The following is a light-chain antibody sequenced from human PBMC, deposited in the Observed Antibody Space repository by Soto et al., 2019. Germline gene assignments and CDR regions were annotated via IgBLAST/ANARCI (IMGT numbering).Light chain of an antibody. CDR3: LQSYNYPWT. CDR1: QGIRND. J-gene: IGKJ1*01. V-gene: IGKV1-6*01. Sequence: AIQMTQSPSSLSASVGDRVTITCRASQGIRNDLGWYQHKPGKAPKLLIYAASSLQSGVPSRFSGSGSGTDFTLTISSLQPEDFAAYYCLQSYNYPWTFGQGTKVDIK. CDR2: AAS.